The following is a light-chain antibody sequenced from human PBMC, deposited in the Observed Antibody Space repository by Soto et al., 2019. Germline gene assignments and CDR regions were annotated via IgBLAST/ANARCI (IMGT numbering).Light chain of an antibody. CDR2: DVT. V-gene: IGLV2-11*01. CDR1: SSDVGNYNY. CDR3: CSYPGSHTWV. J-gene: IGLJ3*02. Sequence: QSALTQPRSVSGSPGQSVTISCTGTSSDVGNYNYVSWYQQHPGKAPKVMIYDVTKRPSGVPDRFSGSKSGITASLTISGLQADDGADYYCCSYPGSHTWVFGGGTKVTVL.